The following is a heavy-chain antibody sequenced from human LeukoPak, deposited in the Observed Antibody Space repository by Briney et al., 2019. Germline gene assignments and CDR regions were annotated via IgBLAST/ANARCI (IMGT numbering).Heavy chain of an antibody. CDR3: ARWASMVRGVINPYYYYGMDV. V-gene: IGHV1-3*01. J-gene: IGHJ6*02. Sequence: ASVKVSCKASGYTFTSYAMHWVRQAPGQRLEWMGWINAGNGNTKYSQKFQGRVTITRDTSASTAYMELSSLRSEDTAVYYCARWASMVRGVINPYYYYGMDVWGQGTTVTVSS. CDR1: GYTFTSYA. D-gene: IGHD3-10*01. CDR2: INAGNGNT.